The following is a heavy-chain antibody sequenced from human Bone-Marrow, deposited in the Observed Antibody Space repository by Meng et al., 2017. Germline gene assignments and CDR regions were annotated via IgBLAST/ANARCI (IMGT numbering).Heavy chain of an antibody. D-gene: IGHD1-26*01. CDR3: ARDRRGGWDDAFDI. CDR1: GGSISSSSYY. CDR2: MYYSGST. J-gene: IGHJ3*02. V-gene: IGHV4-39*07. Sequence: GSLRLSCTVSGGSISSSSYYWGWIRQPPGKGLEWIGSMYYSGSTYYNPSLKSRVTISVDTSKNQFSLKLSSVTAADTTVYYCARDRRGGWDDAFDIWGQGTRVTVSS.